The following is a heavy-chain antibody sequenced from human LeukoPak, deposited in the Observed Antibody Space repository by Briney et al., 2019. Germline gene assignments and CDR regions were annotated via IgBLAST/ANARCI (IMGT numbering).Heavy chain of an antibody. CDR3: ARAPYVYSGHHDY. V-gene: IGHV3-21*01. J-gene: IGHJ4*02. CDR2: ISNSSSYI. D-gene: IGHD3-16*01. Sequence: GGSLRLSCAASGFTFSSYSMNWVRQAPGKGLEWVSSISNSSSYIYYADSVKGRFTISRDNAKNSLYLQMNSLRAEDTAVYYCARAPYVYSGHHDYWGQGTLVTVSS. CDR1: GFTFSSYS.